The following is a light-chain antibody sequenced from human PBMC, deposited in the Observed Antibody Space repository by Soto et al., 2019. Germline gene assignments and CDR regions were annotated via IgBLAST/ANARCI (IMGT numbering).Light chain of an antibody. CDR3: SLYTSSSTLG. V-gene: IGLV2-14*01. CDR2: YVI. Sequence: QSALTQPASVSGSPGQSITISCTGTSSDVGGYNYVSWYQQHPGKAPKLLIYYVINRPSGVSNRFSGSKSGNTASLTISGLQAEDDADYYCSLYTSSSTLGFGGGTKLTV. CDR1: SSDVGGYNY. J-gene: IGLJ2*01.